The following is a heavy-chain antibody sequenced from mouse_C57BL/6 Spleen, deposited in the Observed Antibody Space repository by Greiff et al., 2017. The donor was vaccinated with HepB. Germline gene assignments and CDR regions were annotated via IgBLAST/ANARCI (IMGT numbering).Heavy chain of an antibody. CDR1: GFTFSSYG. D-gene: IGHD1-1*01. CDR3: ARITTVVAPYYAMDY. Sequence: DVQLVESGGDLVKPGGSLKLSCAASGFTFSSYGMSWVRQTPDKRLEWVATISSGGSYTYYPDSVKGRFTISRDNAKNTLYLQMSSLKSEDTAMYYCARITTVVAPYYAMDYWGQGTSVTVSS. CDR2: ISSGGSYT. V-gene: IGHV5-6*01. J-gene: IGHJ4*01.